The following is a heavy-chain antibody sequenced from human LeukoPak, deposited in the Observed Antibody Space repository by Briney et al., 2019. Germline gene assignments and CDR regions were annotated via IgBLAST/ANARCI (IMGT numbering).Heavy chain of an antibody. CDR1: GFTFSSYA. V-gene: IGHV3-30-3*01. Sequence: PGGSLRLSCAASGFTFSSYAMHWVRQAPGKGLEWVAVISYDGSNKYYADSVKGRFTIPRDNSKNTLYLQMNSLRAEDTAVYYCARDSSSDYWGQGTLVTVSS. CDR3: ARDSSSDY. J-gene: IGHJ4*02. CDR2: ISYDGSNK. D-gene: IGHD6-6*01.